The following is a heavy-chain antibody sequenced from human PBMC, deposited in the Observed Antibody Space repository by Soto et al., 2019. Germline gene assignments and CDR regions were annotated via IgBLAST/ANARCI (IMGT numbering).Heavy chain of an antibody. Sequence: GGSLRLSCAASGVHFSSYWMHWVRQAPGKGLEWVSTISGGGGDTSYADSVKGRFTISRDSSKNTLFLQMNSLRGEDTAIYYCAKRAYPFYFDSWGQGTLVTVSS. J-gene: IGHJ4*02. CDR1: GVHFSSYW. V-gene: IGHV3-23*01. CDR2: ISGGGGDT. CDR3: AKRAYPFYFDS. D-gene: IGHD2-2*02.